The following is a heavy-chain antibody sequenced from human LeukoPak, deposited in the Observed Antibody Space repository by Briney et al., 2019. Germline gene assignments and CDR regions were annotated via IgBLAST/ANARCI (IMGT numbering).Heavy chain of an antibody. CDR3: AREVGAQDY. CDR1: GYAFSNYY. D-gene: IGHD1-26*01. Sequence: GASVKVSCKASGYAFSNYYIHLGRQAPAQGLEWMGIIRPRDGDTNYAQKFQGRVTMTRDMSSSTVYMELSSLTYEDWAVYHCAREVGAQDYWGQGTLVTVSS. V-gene: IGHV1-46*01. J-gene: IGHJ4*02. CDR2: IRPRDGDT.